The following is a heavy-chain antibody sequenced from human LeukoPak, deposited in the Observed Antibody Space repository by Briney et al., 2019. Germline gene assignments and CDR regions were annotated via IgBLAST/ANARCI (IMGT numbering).Heavy chain of an antibody. CDR3: ARGRWDIVVVVAATPHYYFAY. CDR2: MNPNSGNT. Sequence: ASVKVSCKASGYTFTSYDINWVRQATGQGLEWMGWMNPNSGNTGYAQKFQDRVAMTRNTSISTAYMELSSLRSEDTAVYYCARGRWDIVVVVAATPHYYFAYWGQGTLVTVSS. V-gene: IGHV1-8*01. CDR1: GYTFTSYD. D-gene: IGHD2-15*01. J-gene: IGHJ4*02.